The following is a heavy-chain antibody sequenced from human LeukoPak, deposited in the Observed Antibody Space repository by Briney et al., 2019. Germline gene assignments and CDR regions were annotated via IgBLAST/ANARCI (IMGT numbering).Heavy chain of an antibody. V-gene: IGHV4-34*01. Sequence: SETLSLTCAVYGGSFSGYYWSWIRRPPGKGLEWIGEINHSGSTNYNPSLKSRVTISVDTSKNQFSLKLSSVTAADTAVYYCARSRLMTTVVTHTSRFDPWGQGTLVTVSS. CDR3: ARSRLMTTVVTHTSRFDP. J-gene: IGHJ5*02. CDR1: GGSFSGYY. D-gene: IGHD4-17*01. CDR2: INHSGST.